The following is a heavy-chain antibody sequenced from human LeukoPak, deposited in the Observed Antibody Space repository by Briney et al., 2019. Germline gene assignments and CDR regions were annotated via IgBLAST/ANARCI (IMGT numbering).Heavy chain of an antibody. Sequence: GGSLRLSCAASGFTFSDYYMSWIRQAPGKGLEWVSYISSSGSIIYYTDSVKGRFTISRDNAKNSLSLQMNSLRAEDTAVYYCARFMIREVTADNWFDPWGQGTPVTVSS. J-gene: IGHJ5*02. CDR3: ARFMIREVTADNWFDP. CDR2: ISSSGSII. CDR1: GFTFSDYY. V-gene: IGHV3-11*01. D-gene: IGHD3-10*01.